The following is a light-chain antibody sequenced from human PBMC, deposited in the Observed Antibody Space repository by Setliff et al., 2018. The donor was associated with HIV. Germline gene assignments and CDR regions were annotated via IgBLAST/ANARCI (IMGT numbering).Light chain of an antibody. J-gene: IGLJ1*01. CDR2: DVS. V-gene: IGLV2-23*02. CDR3: LSYTGSDTFV. Sequence: QSALSQPASVSGSPGQSITISCTGTPSDVGGFTLVSWYQKYPDRVPKLIIYDVSKRPSRVSDRFSGSKSANTASLTISGLQAEDEADYYGLSYTGSDTFVFGSGTKVTVL. CDR1: PSDVGGFTL.